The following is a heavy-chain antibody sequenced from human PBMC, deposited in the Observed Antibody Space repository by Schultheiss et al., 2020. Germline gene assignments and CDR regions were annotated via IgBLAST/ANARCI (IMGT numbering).Heavy chain of an antibody. CDR2: IYYSGST. CDR3: ARQSGYPLTYDYNYGLDV. D-gene: IGHD3-3*01. CDR1: GGSISSSSYY. J-gene: IGHJ6*02. V-gene: IGHV4-39*01. Sequence: SETLSLTCTVSGGSISSSSYYWGWIRQPPGKGLEWIGSIYYSGSTYYNPSLKSRVTISVDTAKNQFSLKLSSVTAADTAVYYCARQSGYPLTYDYNYGLDVWGQGTAVTVSS.